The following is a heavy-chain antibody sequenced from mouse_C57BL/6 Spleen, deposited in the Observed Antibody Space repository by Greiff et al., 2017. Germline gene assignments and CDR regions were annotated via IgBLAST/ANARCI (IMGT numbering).Heavy chain of an antibody. J-gene: IGHJ3*01. Sequence: VQLQQSGAELVKPGASVKLSCKASGYTFTSYWMQWVKQRPGQGLEWIGEIDPSDSYTNYNQKFKGKATLTVDTSSSTAYMQLSSLTSEDSAVYYCATSNEGFAYWGQGTLVTVSA. CDR3: ATSNEGFAY. CDR1: GYTFTSYW. CDR2: IDPSDSYT. V-gene: IGHV1-50*01.